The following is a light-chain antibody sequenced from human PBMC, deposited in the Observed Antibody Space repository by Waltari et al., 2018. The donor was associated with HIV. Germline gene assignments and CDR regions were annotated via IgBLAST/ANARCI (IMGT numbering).Light chain of an antibody. J-gene: IGLJ3*02. CDR2: RNN. V-gene: IGLV10-54*04. CDR3: SAWDSSLSAWV. Sequence: QAGLTQPPSVSKGLRQTATLTCTGNSNNVGNQGANWLQQHQRHPPKLLTYRNNDRPSGISERFSASRSGNTASLTITGLQPEDEADYYCSAWDSSLSAWVFGGGTKLTVL. CDR1: SNNVGNQG.